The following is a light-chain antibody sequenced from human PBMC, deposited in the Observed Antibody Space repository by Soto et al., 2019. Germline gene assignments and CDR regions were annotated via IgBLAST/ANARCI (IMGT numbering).Light chain of an antibody. CDR1: QSISSW. Sequence: DIQMTQSPSTLSVSLGDRVTITCRASQSISSWLAWYQQKPGKSPKLLIYDASSLESGVPSRFSGSGSGKEFTLTVSSLQPDDFATYYCQQYNSTFGGGTKVDIK. CDR2: DAS. V-gene: IGKV1-5*01. J-gene: IGKJ4*01. CDR3: QQYNST.